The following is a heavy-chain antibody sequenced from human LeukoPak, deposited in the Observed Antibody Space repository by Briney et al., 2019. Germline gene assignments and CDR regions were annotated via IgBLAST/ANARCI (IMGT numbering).Heavy chain of an antibody. CDR1: GYTLTELS. V-gene: IGHV1-24*01. Sequence: ASVKVSCKVSGYTLTELSMHWVRQAPGKGLEWMGGFDPEDGETIHAQKFQGRVTMTEDTSTDTAYMELSSLRSEDTAVYYCATDGSNGYSTGFDYWGQGTLVTVSS. CDR2: FDPEDGET. J-gene: IGHJ4*02. D-gene: IGHD2-15*01. CDR3: ATDGSNGYSTGFDY.